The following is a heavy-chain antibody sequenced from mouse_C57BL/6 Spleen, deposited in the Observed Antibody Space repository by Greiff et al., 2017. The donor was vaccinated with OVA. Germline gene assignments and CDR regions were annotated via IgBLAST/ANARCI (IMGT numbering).Heavy chain of an antibody. Sequence: VQLQQSGAELARPGASVKLSCKASGYTFTSYGISWVKQRPGQGLEWIGEIYPRSGSTYYNEKFKGKATLTADKSSSTAYMELRSLTSEDAAVYVCARAGMGVDFDYWGQGTTLTVSS. CDR1: GYTFTSYG. J-gene: IGHJ2*01. D-gene: IGHD2-10*02. CDR3: ARAGMGVDFDY. V-gene: IGHV1-81*01. CDR2: IYPRSGST.